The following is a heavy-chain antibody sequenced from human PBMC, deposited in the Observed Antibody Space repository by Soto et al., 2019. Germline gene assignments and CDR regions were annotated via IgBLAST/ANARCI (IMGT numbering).Heavy chain of an antibody. V-gene: IGHV3-33*01. CDR3: ARGDPTTVIPRYYYMDV. D-gene: IGHD4-4*01. J-gene: IGHJ6*03. CDR2: IWYDGSNK. CDR1: GFTFSSYG. Sequence: GGSLRLSCAASGFTFSSYGVHWVRQAPGKGLEWVAVIWYDGSNKYYADSVKGRFTISRDNSKNTLYLQMNSLRAEDTAVYYCARGDPTTVIPRYYYMDVWGKGTTVTVSS.